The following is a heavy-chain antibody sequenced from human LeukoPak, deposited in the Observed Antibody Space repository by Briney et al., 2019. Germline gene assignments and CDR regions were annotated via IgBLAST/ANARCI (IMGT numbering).Heavy chain of an antibody. V-gene: IGHV3-30-3*01. CDR2: ISYDGSNK. CDR3: ARDPAYYDYVWGSYRYTAFDY. J-gene: IGHJ4*02. D-gene: IGHD3-16*02. CDR1: GFTFSSYA. Sequence: GGSLRLSCAASGFTFSSYAMHWVRQAPGKGLEWVADISYDGSNKYYADSVKGRFTISRDNSKNTLYPQMNSLKAEDTAVCYCARDPAYYDYVWGSYRYTAFDYWGQGTLVTVSS.